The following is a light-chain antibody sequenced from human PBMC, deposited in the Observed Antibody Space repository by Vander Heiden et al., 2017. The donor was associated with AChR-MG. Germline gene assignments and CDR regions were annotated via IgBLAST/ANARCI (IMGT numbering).Light chain of an antibody. CDR3: QQDDGIPYT. Sequence: DIVMTQSPDSLAVSLGERATINCKSSQSVLYSSNNKNYLTWYQQKPGQPPKLLIYWASTRGSGVPDRFSGSGSGTDFSPTISSLQAEDVAVYYCQQDDGIPYTFGQGTKLEIK. V-gene: IGKV4-1*01. CDR2: WAS. CDR1: QSVLYSSNNKNY. J-gene: IGKJ2*01.